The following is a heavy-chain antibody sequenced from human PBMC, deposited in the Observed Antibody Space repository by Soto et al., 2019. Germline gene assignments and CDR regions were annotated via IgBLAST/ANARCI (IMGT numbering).Heavy chain of an antibody. CDR2: ISGRGLST. CDR3: AKAGMTSMISCFDP. D-gene: IGHD3-16*01. V-gene: IGHV3-23*01. CDR1: GFTFRGYT. Sequence: PGGSLRLSCAASGFTFRGYTMTWVRQAPGKGLEWVSSISGRGLSTSYADSVKGRFTISRDNSRNTLYLQMNSLRAEDTAIYYCAKAGMTSMISCFDPWGQGTLVTVSS. J-gene: IGHJ5*02.